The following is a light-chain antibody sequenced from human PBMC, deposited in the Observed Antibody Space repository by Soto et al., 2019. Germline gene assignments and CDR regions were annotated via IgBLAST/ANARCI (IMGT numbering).Light chain of an antibody. J-gene: IGLJ3*02. CDR2: DNN. V-gene: IGLV1-51*01. Sequence: QSALTQPPSVSGAPGQRVTISCTGSSSNIGAGNDVHWYQQLPGTAPKLLIYDNNKRPSGIPDRFSGSKSGTSATLGITGLQTGDEADYYCGTWDSSLSAGQLFGGGTKVTVL. CDR1: SSNIGAGND. CDR3: GTWDSSLSAGQL.